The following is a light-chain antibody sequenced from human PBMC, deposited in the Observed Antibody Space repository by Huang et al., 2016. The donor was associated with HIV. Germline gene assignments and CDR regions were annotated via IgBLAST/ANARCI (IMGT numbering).Light chain of an antibody. CDR2: GAS. V-gene: IGKV3-20*01. CDR1: QSVSSSS. J-gene: IGKJ1*01. CDR3: QQYDSSPWT. Sequence: EIVLTQTPGTLSLSPGGRATLSCRACQSVSSSSLASYQQKPGKAPRLLFYGASSRATGIPDRFSGSGSGTDFTLTISKLEPEDFAVYYCQQYDSSPWT.